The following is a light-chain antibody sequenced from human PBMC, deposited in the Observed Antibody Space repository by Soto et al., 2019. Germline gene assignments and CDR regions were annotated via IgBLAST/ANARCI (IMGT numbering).Light chain of an antibody. CDR1: TSDVGNYNL. Sequence: QAVLTQPASVSGSPGQSITISCTGTTSDVGNYNLVSWYQHKPGKAPKLMIYEASKRPSGVSDRFSGSKSGNRASLTVSGLQPEDEAVYYCSSYAGRNTVIFGGGTKLTVL. J-gene: IGLJ2*01. CDR3: SSYAGRNTVI. CDR2: EAS. V-gene: IGLV2-23*01.